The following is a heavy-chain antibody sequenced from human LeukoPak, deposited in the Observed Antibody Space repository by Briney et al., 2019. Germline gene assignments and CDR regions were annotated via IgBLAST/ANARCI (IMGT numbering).Heavy chain of an antibody. CDR1: GGSFRGYY. J-gene: IGHJ4*02. V-gene: IGHV4-34*01. Sequence: SETLSLTXAVYGGSFRGYYWSWIRQTPGKGLEWIGEINHSGSTNYNPSLKSRVTISVDTSKNQFSLKLSSVTAADTAVYYCASYDILTGFDYWGQGTLVTVSS. D-gene: IGHD3-9*01. CDR2: INHSGST. CDR3: ASYDILTGFDY.